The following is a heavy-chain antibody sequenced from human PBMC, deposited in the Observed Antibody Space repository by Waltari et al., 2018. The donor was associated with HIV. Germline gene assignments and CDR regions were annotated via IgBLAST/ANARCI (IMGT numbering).Heavy chain of an antibody. CDR1: GFTFNNYI. V-gene: IGHV3-30*04. Sequence: VQLVESGGGVVQPGRSLRLSCTGSGFTFNNYILHCVRQAPGKGLEWIALISYDGSDKDYADSLRGRFTISRDNSKNTLFLQMDSLRIEDTALYYCAREAVTTNYYFDNWGQGTLVTVSS. D-gene: IGHD1-1*01. J-gene: IGHJ4*02. CDR3: AREAVTTNYYFDN. CDR2: ISYDGSDK.